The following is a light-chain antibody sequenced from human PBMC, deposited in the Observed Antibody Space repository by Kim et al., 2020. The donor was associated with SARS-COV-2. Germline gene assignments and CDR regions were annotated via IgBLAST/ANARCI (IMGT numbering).Light chain of an antibody. Sequence: QSALTQPASVSGSPGQSITISCTGTSSDVGGYNYVSWYQQHPGKVPKLIIYDVSSRPSGVSNRCSGSKSGNTASLTISGLQTEDEADYYCSSYTSSSTLVFGAGSKLTVL. CDR2: DVS. CDR3: SSYTSSSTLV. CDR1: SSDVGGYNY. V-gene: IGLV2-14*03. J-gene: IGLJ2*01.